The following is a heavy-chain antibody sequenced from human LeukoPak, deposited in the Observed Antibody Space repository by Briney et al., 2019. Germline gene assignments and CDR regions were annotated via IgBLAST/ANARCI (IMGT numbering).Heavy chain of an antibody. D-gene: IGHD6-13*01. V-gene: IGHV3-23*01. CDR3: AKGSYSSPDYGMDV. Sequence: GGSPRLSCAASGFTFSSYAMSWVRQAPGKGLEWVSAISGSGGSTYYADSVKGRLTISRDNSKNTLYLQMNSLRAEDTAVYYCAKGSYSSPDYGMDVWGQGTTVTVSS. CDR2: ISGSGGST. CDR1: GFTFSSYA. J-gene: IGHJ6*02.